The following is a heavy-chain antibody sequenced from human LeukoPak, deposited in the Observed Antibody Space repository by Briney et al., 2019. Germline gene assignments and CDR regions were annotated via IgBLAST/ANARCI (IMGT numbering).Heavy chain of an antibody. V-gene: IGHV3-15*01. CDR3: STDGGPYTSSWYGGTVN. CDR1: GFTFSSYS. J-gene: IGHJ4*02. Sequence: GGSPRLSCAASGFTFSSYSMNWVRQAPGEGLEWVGRIKSKTDGGTTAYAAPVKGRFTISRDDSKNTLYLQMNSLKTEDTAVYYCSTDGGPYTSSWYGGTVNWGQGTLVTVSS. D-gene: IGHD6-19*01. CDR2: IKSKTDGGTT.